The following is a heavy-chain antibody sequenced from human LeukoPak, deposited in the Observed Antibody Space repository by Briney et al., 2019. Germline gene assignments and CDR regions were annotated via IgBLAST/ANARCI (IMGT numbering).Heavy chain of an antibody. D-gene: IGHD5-12*01. CDR1: GFTSSSNA. CDR3: VKRELYIVATT. V-gene: IGHV3-23*01. Sequence: AGGSLRLSCAASGFTSSSNAMGWVRQAPGKGLEWVSAISPGGSPYYADSVKARFTISRDNSKNTLYLQMNSLRAEDTAVYYCVKRELYIVATTWGQGTLVTVSS. J-gene: IGHJ5*02. CDR2: ISPGGSP.